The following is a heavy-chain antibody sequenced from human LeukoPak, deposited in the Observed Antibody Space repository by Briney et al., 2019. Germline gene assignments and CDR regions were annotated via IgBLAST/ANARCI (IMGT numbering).Heavy chain of an antibody. CDR1: GFSFSSYT. CDR3: ARDRGYSCGY. J-gene: IGHJ4*02. CDR2: ISGSGDST. Sequence: GGSLRLSCAASGFSFSSYTMNWVRQAPGKGLEWVSTISGSGDSTYYADSVKGRFTISRDNSKNTLYLQMNSLRAEDTAVYYCARDRGYSCGYWGQGTLVTVSS. V-gene: IGHV3-23*01. D-gene: IGHD5-18*01.